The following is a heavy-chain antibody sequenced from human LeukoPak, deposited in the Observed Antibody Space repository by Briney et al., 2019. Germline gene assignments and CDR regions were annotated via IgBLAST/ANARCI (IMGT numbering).Heavy chain of an antibody. D-gene: IGHD3-22*01. CDR3: ARELSPVVKYYFDD. V-gene: IGHV3-33*01. Sequence: GGSLRLSCAASGFTFSSYGMHWVRQAPGKGLEWVAVIWYDGSNKYYADSVKGRFTISRDDSKNTLYLQMNSLRAEDTAVYYCARELSPVVKYYFDDWGQGTLVTVSS. CDR2: IWYDGSNK. J-gene: IGHJ4*01. CDR1: GFTFSSYG.